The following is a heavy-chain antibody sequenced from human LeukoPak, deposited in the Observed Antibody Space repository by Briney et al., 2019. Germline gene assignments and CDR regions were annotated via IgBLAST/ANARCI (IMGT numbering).Heavy chain of an antibody. CDR3: AGGSSHYKGMDV. CDR1: GGTFSSYA. CDR2: IIPIFGTA. V-gene: IGHV1-69*13. Sequence: ASVKVSCKASGGTFSSYAISWVRQAPGQGLEWMGGIIPIFGTANYAQKFQGRVTITADESTSTAYMELSSLRSEDTAVYYCAGGSSHYKGMDVWGQGTTVTVSS. J-gene: IGHJ6*02.